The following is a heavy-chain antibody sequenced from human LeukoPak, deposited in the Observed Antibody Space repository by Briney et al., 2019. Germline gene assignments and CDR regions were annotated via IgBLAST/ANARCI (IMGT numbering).Heavy chain of an antibody. CDR1: GFTFSSYA. CDR2: ISYDGSNK. Sequence: GGSLRLSCAASGFTFSSYAMHWVRQAPGKGLEWVAVISYDGSNKYYAGSVKGRFTISRDNSKNTLYLQMNSLRAEDTAVYYCARDLGGGYNTPHGGYYYYGMDVWGKGTTVTVSS. V-gene: IGHV3-30*04. D-gene: IGHD5-24*01. CDR3: ARDLGGGYNTPHGGYYYYGMDV. J-gene: IGHJ6*04.